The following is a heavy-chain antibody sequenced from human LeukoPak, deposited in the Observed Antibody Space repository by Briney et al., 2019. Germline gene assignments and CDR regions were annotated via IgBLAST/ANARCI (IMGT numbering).Heavy chain of an antibody. D-gene: IGHD3-9*01. CDR2: IRSKAYGGTT. CDR3: TRDYDILTGQTFDY. Sequence: PGGSLRLSCTASGFTFGDYAMSWVRQAPGKGLEWVGFIRSKAYGGTTEYAASVKGRFTISRDDSKSIAYLQMNSLKTEDTAVYYCTRDYDILTGQTFDYWGQGTLVTVSS. V-gene: IGHV3-49*04. CDR1: GFTFGDYA. J-gene: IGHJ4*02.